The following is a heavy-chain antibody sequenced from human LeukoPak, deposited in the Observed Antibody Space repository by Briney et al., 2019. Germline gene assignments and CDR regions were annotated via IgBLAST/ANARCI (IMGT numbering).Heavy chain of an antibody. CDR1: GGSFSGYI. CDR2: ISHSGST. V-gene: IGHV4-34*01. CDR3: ARVAKCSSTCRGKYWYFDL. J-gene: IGHJ2*01. Sequence: SETLSLTCAVYGGSFSGYIWGWIRQPPGQGLEWIAEISHSGSTPYSPSLKSRVTISLDTAKNQFSLQLNSVTAADTAVYYCARVAKCSSTCRGKYWYFDLWGRGTLVTVSS. D-gene: IGHD2-2*01.